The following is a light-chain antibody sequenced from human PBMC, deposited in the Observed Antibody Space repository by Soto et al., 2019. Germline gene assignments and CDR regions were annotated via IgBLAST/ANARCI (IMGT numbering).Light chain of an antibody. Sequence: QSALTQPASVSGSPGQSITVSCTGTSSDIGGYNYVSWYQQHPGKAPKVIIYEVNNRPSGVSNRFSGSKSGNTASLTISGLQDEDEADYYCASFTPLSTRIFGTGTKLTVL. CDR1: SSDIGGYNY. CDR2: EVN. CDR3: ASFTPLSTRI. J-gene: IGLJ1*01. V-gene: IGLV2-14*03.